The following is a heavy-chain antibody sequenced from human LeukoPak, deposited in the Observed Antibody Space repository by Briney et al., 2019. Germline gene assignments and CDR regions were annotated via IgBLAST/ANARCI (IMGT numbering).Heavy chain of an antibody. Sequence: PGRSLRLSCAASGFTFSSYGMPWVRQAPGKGLEWVAVISYDGSNKYYADSVKGRFTISRDNSKNTLYLQMNSLRAEDTAVYYCAEAMTIVPPPFDYWGQGTLVTVSS. V-gene: IGHV3-30*18. CDR3: AEAMTIVPPPFDY. J-gene: IGHJ4*02. CDR1: GFTFSSYG. D-gene: IGHD4/OR15-4a*01. CDR2: ISYDGSNK.